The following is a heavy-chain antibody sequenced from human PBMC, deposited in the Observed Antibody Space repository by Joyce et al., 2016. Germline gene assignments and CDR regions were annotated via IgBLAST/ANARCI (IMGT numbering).Heavy chain of an antibody. CDR1: GFTFSKYW. CDR2: RNQDGSEK. Sequence: EVQLVESGGDLVQHGGSLRLSCAASGFTFSKYWKNWVRQAPGKGVEWVANRNQDGSEKYYVGHVKGRFTISRDNAKRSLYLQLTSLRAEDTAVYYCAKNTAVTAIASPYDYWGQGTLVAVSS. D-gene: IGHD2-21*02. J-gene: IGHJ4*02. CDR3: AKNTAVTAIASPYDY. V-gene: IGHV3-7*01.